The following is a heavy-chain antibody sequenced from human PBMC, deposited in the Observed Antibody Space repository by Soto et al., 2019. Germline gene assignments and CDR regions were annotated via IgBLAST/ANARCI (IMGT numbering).Heavy chain of an antibody. CDR2: ISYDGSNK. D-gene: IGHD6-19*01. V-gene: IGHV3-30*18. CDR1: GFTFSSYG. Sequence: GGSLRLSCAASGFTFSSYGMHWVRQAPGKGLEWVAVISYDGSNKYYADSVKGRFTISRDNSKNTLYLQMNSLRAEDKAGYYCAKDLQWLGPFDYWGQGTLVTVSS. J-gene: IGHJ4*02. CDR3: AKDLQWLGPFDY.